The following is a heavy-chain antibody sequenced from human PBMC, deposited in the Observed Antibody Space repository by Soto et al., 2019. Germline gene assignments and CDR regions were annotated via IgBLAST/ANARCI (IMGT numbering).Heavy chain of an antibody. D-gene: IGHD6-13*01. J-gene: IGHJ6*02. CDR3: TTVDGYSSSWSYYYYYGMDV. CDR1: GFTFSNAW. CDR2: IKSKTDGGTT. V-gene: IGHV3-15*01. Sequence: AGGSLRLSCAASGFTFSNAWMSWVRQAPGKGLEWVGRIKSKTDGGTTDYAAPVKGRFTISRDDSKNTLYLQMNSLKTEDTAVYYCTTVDGYSSSWSYYYYYGMDVWGQGTTVTVSS.